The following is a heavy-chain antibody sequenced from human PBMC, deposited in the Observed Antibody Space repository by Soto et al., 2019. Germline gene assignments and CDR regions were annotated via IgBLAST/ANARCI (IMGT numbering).Heavy chain of an antibody. V-gene: IGHV1-8*01. Sequence: AAVQVSCKASGYTFTSYDINWVRHATGQGLEWMGWMNPNSGNTGYAQKFQGRVTMTRNTSISTAYMELSSLRSEDTAGYYCASGGDSDGFSNYGMDVWGQGTTVTV. CDR2: MNPNSGNT. D-gene: IGHD5-18*01. CDR3: ASGGDSDGFSNYGMDV. CDR1: GYTFTSYD. J-gene: IGHJ6*02.